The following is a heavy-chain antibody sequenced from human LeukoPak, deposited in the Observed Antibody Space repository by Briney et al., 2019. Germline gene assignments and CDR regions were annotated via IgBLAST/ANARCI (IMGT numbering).Heavy chain of an antibody. J-gene: IGHJ3*02. Sequence: PGGSLRLSCAASGFTFSSYSMNWVRQAPGKGLEWVSSISSSSSYIYYADSVKGRFTISRDNAKNSLYLQMNSLRAEDTAVYYCARDARRHMGAFDIWGQGTMVTVSS. V-gene: IGHV3-21*01. CDR1: GFTFSSYS. CDR3: ARDARRHMGAFDI. CDR2: ISSSSSYI. D-gene: IGHD6-25*01.